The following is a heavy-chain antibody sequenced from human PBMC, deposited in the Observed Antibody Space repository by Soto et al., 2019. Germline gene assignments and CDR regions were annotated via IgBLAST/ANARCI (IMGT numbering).Heavy chain of an antibody. J-gene: IGHJ6*02. CDR2: INPNSGGT. V-gene: IGHV1-2*04. Sequence: GASVKVSCKASGYAFTGYYMHWVRQAPGQGLEWMGWINPNSGGTNYAQKFQGWVTMTRDTSISTAYMELSRLRSDDTAVYYCARDRGYCYGSYYHYCCTDVWCQGTTLTGS. CDR3: ARDRGYCYGSYYHYCCTDV. D-gene: IGHD5-18*01. CDR1: GYAFTGYY.